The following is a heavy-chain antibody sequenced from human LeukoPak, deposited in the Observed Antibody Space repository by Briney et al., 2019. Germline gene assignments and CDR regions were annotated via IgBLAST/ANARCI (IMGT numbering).Heavy chain of an antibody. CDR1: VGSITSSNW. D-gene: IGHD3-22*01. CDR2: IYHSGST. Sequence: KPSETLSLTCAVSVGSITSSNWWSWVRQPPGKGLEWIGEIYHSGSTNYNPSLKSRVTISVDKSKNQFSLKLSSVTAADTAVYYCARGATYPTYYYDSSGSIDYWGQGTLVTVSS. V-gene: IGHV4-4*02. CDR3: ARGATYPTYYYDSSGSIDY. J-gene: IGHJ4*02.